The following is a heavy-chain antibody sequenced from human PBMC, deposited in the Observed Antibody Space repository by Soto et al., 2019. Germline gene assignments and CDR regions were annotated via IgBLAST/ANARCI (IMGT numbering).Heavy chain of an antibody. Sequence: QVQLVQSGGEVKKPGASVKVSCKASGYTFSNYGVSWVRQAPGQGLEWRGWITAYNGKANYAHNFEGRVAMTIDTSTTTAYMELRGLRSDDTAVYYCARQHNDLWSDSPDFDYWGQGTLVTVSA. D-gene: IGHD3-3*01. CDR1: GYTFSNYG. CDR2: ITAYNGKA. V-gene: IGHV1-18*04. J-gene: IGHJ4*02. CDR3: ARQHNDLWSDSPDFDY.